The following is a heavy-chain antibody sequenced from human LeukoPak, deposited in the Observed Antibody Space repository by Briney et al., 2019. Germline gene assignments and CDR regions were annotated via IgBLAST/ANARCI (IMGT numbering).Heavy chain of an antibody. D-gene: IGHD2-21*02. Sequence: GRSLRLSCAASGFTFSSYGMHWVRQAPGKGLEWLAVIWYDGSNKYYADSVKGRFTISRDNSKNTLYLQMNSLRAEDTAVYYCARYSCGGDCYDAFDIWGQGTMVTVSS. CDR1: GFTFSSYG. CDR2: IWYDGSNK. CDR3: ARYSCGGDCYDAFDI. V-gene: IGHV3-33*01. J-gene: IGHJ3*02.